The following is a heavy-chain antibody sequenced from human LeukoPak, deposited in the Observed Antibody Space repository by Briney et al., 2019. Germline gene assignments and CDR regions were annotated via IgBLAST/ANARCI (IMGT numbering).Heavy chain of an antibody. CDR2: IRGRAFGGTT. D-gene: IGHD3-10*01. J-gene: IGHJ5*02. Sequence: PGGSLRLSCTASGFTFGDYDMSWVRLPPGKGLEWGGLIRGRAFGGTTEYATSVKGTFTISRDNSKSIAYLQMNSLKTEDTAVYYCTRRNRGGVRGVMFDPWGQGTLVTVSS. CDR3: TRRNRGGVRGVMFDP. CDR1: GFTFGDYD. V-gene: IGHV3-49*04.